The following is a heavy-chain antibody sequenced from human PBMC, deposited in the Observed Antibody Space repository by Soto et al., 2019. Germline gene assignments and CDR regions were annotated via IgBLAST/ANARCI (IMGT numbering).Heavy chain of an antibody. D-gene: IGHD1-26*01. CDR1: GFTFSSYA. J-gene: IGHJ6*02. CDR2: ISYDGSNK. Sequence: HPGGSLRLSCAASGFTFSSYAMHWVRQAPGKGLEWVAVISYDGSNKYYADSVKGRFTISRDNSKNTLYLQMNSLRAEDTAVYYCARDLPGAYNYGMDVWGQGTTVTVSS. CDR3: ARDLPGAYNYGMDV. V-gene: IGHV3-30-3*01.